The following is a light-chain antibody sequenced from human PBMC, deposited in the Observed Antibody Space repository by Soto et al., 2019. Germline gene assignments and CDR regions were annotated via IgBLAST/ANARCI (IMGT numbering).Light chain of an antibody. CDR1: QSILYNSNKKNY. CDR3: QQYLNTPPCT. Sequence: DIVMTQSPDSLAVSLGERATINCKSSQSILYNSNKKNYLAWYQQKPGQPPKLLIYWASTRESGVPDRFSGSGSGTDFTFAIRSLQAEDVAVYYCQQYLNTPPCTFGPGAKVDVK. J-gene: IGKJ3*01. CDR2: WAS. V-gene: IGKV4-1*01.